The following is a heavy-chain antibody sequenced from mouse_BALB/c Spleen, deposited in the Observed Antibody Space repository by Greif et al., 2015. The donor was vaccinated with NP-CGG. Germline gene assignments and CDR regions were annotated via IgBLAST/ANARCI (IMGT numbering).Heavy chain of an antibody. Sequence: VQLQQSGPELVKPGASVKISCKASGYAFSSSWMNWVKQRPGQGLEWIGRIYPGDGDTNYNGKFKGKATLTADKSSSTAYMQLSSLTSVDSAVYFCARGGTTVVTHYFDYWGQGTTLTVAS. V-gene: IGHV1-82*01. J-gene: IGHJ2*01. CDR1: GYAFSSSW. CDR2: IYPGDGDT. D-gene: IGHD1-1*01. CDR3: ARGGTTVVTHYFDY.